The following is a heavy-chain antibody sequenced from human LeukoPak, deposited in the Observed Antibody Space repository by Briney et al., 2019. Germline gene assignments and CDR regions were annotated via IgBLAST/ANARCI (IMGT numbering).Heavy chain of an antibody. V-gene: IGHV3-7*03. CDR3: AGGNAMDV. CDR1: GFPFSNSW. CDR2: IKKDGSGI. J-gene: IGHJ6*04. Sequence: GGSLRLSCAVSGFPFSNSWMYWVRQAPGKGLEGVANIKKDGSGISYVESVKGRFIISRDNSRNSLYLQMNSLKVEDTAVYFSAGGNAMDVWGKGTAVTVYS.